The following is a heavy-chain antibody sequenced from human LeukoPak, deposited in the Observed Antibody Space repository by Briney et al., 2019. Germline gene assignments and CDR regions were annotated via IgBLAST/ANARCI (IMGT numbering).Heavy chain of an antibody. CDR3: ARTGIAVASFDY. J-gene: IGHJ4*02. D-gene: IGHD6-19*01. CDR1: GFTFSDYY. CDR2: ISSSGSDI. V-gene: IGHV3-11*04. Sequence: GGSLRLSCAASGFTFSDYYMSWIRQAPGKGLEWVSYISSSGSDIYYADSVKGRFTISRDNAKNSLYLHMNSLRAEDTAVYYCARTGIAVASFDYWGQGTLVTVSS.